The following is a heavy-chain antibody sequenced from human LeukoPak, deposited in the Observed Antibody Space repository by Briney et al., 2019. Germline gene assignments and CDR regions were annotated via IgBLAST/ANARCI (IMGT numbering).Heavy chain of an antibody. D-gene: IGHD3-22*01. Sequence: GGSLRLSCAASGFTFSSYGMHWVRQAPGKGLEWVAVISYDGSNKYYADSVKGRFTISRDNAKNSLYLQMNSLRAEDTAVYYCARDTYYYDSSGYHNWFDPWGQGTLVTVSS. V-gene: IGHV3-30*03. CDR3: ARDTYYYDSSGYHNWFDP. CDR2: ISYDGSNK. J-gene: IGHJ5*02. CDR1: GFTFSSYG.